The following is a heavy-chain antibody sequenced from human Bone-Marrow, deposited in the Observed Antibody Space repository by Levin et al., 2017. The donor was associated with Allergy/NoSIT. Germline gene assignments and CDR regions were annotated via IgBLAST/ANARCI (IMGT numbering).Heavy chain of an antibody. V-gene: IGHV3-72*01. Sequence: GESLKISCVASGFTFSDYYMDWVRQAPGKGLEWVGRIRNRRKSYTTEYATSVKGRFTISRDDSKNSVYLQMNSLNTEDTAVYYCGREAASVTPDDALDSWGQGTMVTVSS. CDR3: GREAASVTPDDALDS. CDR2: IRNRRKSYTT. CDR1: GFTFSDYY. D-gene: IGHD4-17*01. J-gene: IGHJ3*02.